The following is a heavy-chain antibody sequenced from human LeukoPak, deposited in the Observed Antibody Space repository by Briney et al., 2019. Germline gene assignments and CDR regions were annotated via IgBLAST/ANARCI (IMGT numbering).Heavy chain of an antibody. CDR3: ARIDYDFDY. Sequence: PSETLSLTCTVSGGFISSYYWSWLRQPAGQGLEWIGRFYTSGNTNYNPSLKSRVTMSVDTSKNQFSLNLSSVTAADTAVYYCARIDYDFDYWGQGTLVTVSS. V-gene: IGHV4-4*07. D-gene: IGHD3-16*01. CDR2: FYTSGNT. CDR1: GGFISSYY. J-gene: IGHJ4*02.